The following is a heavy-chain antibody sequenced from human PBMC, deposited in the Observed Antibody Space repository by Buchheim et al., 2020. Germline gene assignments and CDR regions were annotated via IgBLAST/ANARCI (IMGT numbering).Heavy chain of an antibody. J-gene: IGHJ6*02. D-gene: IGHD4-11*01. CDR1: GGSISSGDYY. CDR2: IYYSGST. Sequence: QVQLQESGPGLVKPSQTLSLTCTVSGGSISSGDYYWSWIRQPPGKGLEWIGYIYYSGSTYYNQSLKSRVTITVDTSKNQFSLKLSSVTAADTAVYYCARDPFPDDYSNYDDYYYGMDVWGQGTT. V-gene: IGHV4-30-4*01. CDR3: ARDPFPDDYSNYDDYYYGMDV.